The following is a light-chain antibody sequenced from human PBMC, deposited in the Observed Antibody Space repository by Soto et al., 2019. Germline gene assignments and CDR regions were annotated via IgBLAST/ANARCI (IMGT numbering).Light chain of an antibody. CDR2: GAS. CDR3: QQYSTSPT. J-gene: IGKJ5*01. V-gene: IGKV3-15*01. Sequence: EIVMTQSPATLSVSPGERATLSFRSSRSVSLKLSFYQQTRGPAPRLLIYGASTRATGVPARFSGSGSGTEFTLTLSRLEPEDFAVYYCQQYSTSPTFGQGTRLEIK. CDR1: RSVSLK.